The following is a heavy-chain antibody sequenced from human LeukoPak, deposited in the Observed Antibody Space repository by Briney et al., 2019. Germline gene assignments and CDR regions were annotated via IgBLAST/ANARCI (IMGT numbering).Heavy chain of an antibody. Sequence: GGSLRLSCAASGFTFSSYEMNWVRQAPGKGLEWVSYISSSGNTIYYADSVKGRSTIFRDNAKNSLYLQMNSLRAEDTAVYYCARVRALADAFDIWGQGTMVTVSS. CDR3: ARVRALADAFDI. J-gene: IGHJ3*02. V-gene: IGHV3-48*03. D-gene: IGHD4-17*01. CDR2: ISSSGNTI. CDR1: GFTFSSYE.